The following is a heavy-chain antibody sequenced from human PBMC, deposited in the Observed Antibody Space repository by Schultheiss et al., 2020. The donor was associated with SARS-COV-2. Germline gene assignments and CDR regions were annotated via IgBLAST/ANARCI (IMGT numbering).Heavy chain of an antibody. J-gene: IGHJ4*02. CDR3: AKDVRGRITMIVGGGGFDY. D-gene: IGHD3-22*01. Sequence: GGSLRLSCAASGFTFSSYSMNWVRQAPGKGLEWVSSISSSSSYIYYADSVKGRFTISRDNAKNSLYLQMNSLRAEDTALYYCAKDVRGRITMIVGGGGFDYWGQGTLVTVSS. CDR2: ISSSSSYI. CDR1: GFTFSSYS. V-gene: IGHV3-21*04.